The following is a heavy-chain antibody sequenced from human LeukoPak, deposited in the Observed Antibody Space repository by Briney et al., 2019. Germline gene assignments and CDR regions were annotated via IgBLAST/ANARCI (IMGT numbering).Heavy chain of an antibody. V-gene: IGHV3-21*01. D-gene: IGHD2-21*01. J-gene: IGHJ4*02. CDR2: ISSSSSYI. CDR1: GFTFSSYS. CDR3: ARDLFDREEDY. Sequence: GGSLRLSCAASGFTFSSYSMNWVRQAPGKGLEWDSSISSSSSYIYYADSVKGRFTISRDNAKNSLYLQMNSLRAEDTAVYYCARDLFDREEDYWGQGTLVTVSS.